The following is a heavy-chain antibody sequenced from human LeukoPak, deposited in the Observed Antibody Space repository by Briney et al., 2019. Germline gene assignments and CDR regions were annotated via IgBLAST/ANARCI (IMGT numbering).Heavy chain of an antibody. CDR1: GFTFSSYA. CDR3: ARAQSKIRGVIIAPLDY. J-gene: IGHJ4*02. V-gene: IGHV3-30-3*01. CDR2: ISYDGSNK. Sequence: TGGSLRLSCAASGFTFSSYAMHWVRQAPGKGLEWVAVISYDGSNKYYADSVKGRFTISRSNSKNTLYLQMNSLRAEDTAVYYCARAQSKIRGVIIAPLDYWGQGTLVTVS. D-gene: IGHD3-10*01.